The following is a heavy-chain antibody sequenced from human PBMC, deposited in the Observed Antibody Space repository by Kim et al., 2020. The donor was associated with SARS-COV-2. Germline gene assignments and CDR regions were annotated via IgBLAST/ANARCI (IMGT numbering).Heavy chain of an antibody. CDR2: IIPIFGTA. CDR3: ARVSPDYGDYSYYYYGMDV. V-gene: IGHV1-69*13. J-gene: IGHJ6*02. D-gene: IGHD4-17*01. Sequence: SVKVSCKASGGTFSSYAISWVRQAPGQGLEWMGGIIPIFGTANYAQKFQGRVTITADESTSTAYMELSSLRSEDTAVYYCARVSPDYGDYSYYYYGMDVWGQGTTVTVSS. CDR1: GGTFSSYA.